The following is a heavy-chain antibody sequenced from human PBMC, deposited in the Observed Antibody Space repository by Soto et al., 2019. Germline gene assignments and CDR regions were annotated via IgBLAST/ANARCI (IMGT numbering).Heavy chain of an antibody. J-gene: IGHJ5*02. V-gene: IGHV1-2*04. D-gene: IGHD6-6*01. CDR2: INPKSGDT. CDR1: GYTFTGYY. CDR3: ARGGVIAARPYHNWFDP. Sequence: QVQLVQSGAEVKKPGASVKVSCRASGYTFTGYYMHWVRQAPGQGLEWMGWINPKSGDTNYAQNFQGWVTMTRDTSISTAYMELSRLRSDDTAVYYCARGGVIAARPYHNWFDPWGQGTLVTVSS.